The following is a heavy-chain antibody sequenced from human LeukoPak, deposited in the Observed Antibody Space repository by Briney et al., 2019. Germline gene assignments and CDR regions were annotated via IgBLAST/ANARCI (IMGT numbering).Heavy chain of an antibody. V-gene: IGHV4-61*02. CDR1: GVSISSGGYF. CDR2: FYVSGSI. D-gene: IGHD3-16*02. CDR3: ARIYGLYQEAMDV. J-gene: IGHJ6*02. Sequence: SETLSLTCTVSGVSISSGGYFWSWIRQPAGKGLEWIGRFYVSGSINYNPSLQSRVTISVDTSKNQFSLKLTSVTAADTAVYYCARIYGLYQEAMDVWGPGITVTVSS.